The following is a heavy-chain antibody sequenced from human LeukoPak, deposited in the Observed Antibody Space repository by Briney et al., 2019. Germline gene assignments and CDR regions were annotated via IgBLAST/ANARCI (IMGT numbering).Heavy chain of an antibody. CDR1: GYTFTSYY. D-gene: IGHD1-26*01. CDR3: ASPSIVGATRDAFDI. CDR2: INPSGGST. V-gene: IGHV1-46*01. Sequence: ASVKVSCKASGYTFTSYYMHWVRQAPGQGLEWMGIINPSGGSTSYAQKFQGRVTMTRDTSTSTVYMELSSLRPEDTAVYYCASPSIVGATRDAFDIWGQGTMVTVSS. J-gene: IGHJ3*02.